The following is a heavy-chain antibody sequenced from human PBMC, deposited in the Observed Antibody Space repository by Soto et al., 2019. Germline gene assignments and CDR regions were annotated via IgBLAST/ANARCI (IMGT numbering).Heavy chain of an antibody. D-gene: IGHD5-18*01. V-gene: IGHV5-51*01. J-gene: IGHJ4*02. CDR1: GYSFTNYW. CDR2: IYPRDSDT. CDR3: ARQKQTAMGVKPGGKYYFDD. Sequence: GESLKISCKGSGYSFTNYWIAWVRQMPGKGLEWMGIIYPRDSDTEYSPSFQGQVTISADRSISTAYLQWSSLKASDTAMYYCARQKQTAMGVKPGGKYYFDDWGKGTRVTVPS.